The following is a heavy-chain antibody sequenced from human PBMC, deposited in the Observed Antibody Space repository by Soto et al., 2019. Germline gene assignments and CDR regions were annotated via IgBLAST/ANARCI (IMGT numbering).Heavy chain of an antibody. J-gene: IGHJ6*02. D-gene: IGHD3-22*01. CDR3: AGPDYYDSSGYYIYGMDV. Sequence: DSVKVSCKASGYTFTSYYTHWVRQAPGQGLEWMGIINPSGGSTSYAQKFQGRVTMTRDTSTSTVYMELSSLRSEDTAVYYCAGPDYYDSSGYYIYGMDVWGQGTTVTVSS. CDR2: INPSGGST. CDR1: GYTFTSYY. V-gene: IGHV1-46*01.